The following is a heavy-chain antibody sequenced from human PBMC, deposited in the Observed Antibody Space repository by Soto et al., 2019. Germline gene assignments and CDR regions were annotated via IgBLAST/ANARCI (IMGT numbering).Heavy chain of an antibody. CDR2: IIPILDTT. CDR1: GGTSSSYA. V-gene: IGHV1-69*01. Sequence: QVQVVQSGAEVKKPGSSVRVSCKASGGTSSSYAITWMRQAPGQGLEWMGGIIPILDTTDYAQKFQGRVTFTADVSTSTVYMELSSLTSEDTAVYYCASGGTTVNRRFDFWGQGTLVTVSS. CDR3: ASGGTTVNRRFDF. J-gene: IGHJ4*02. D-gene: IGHD4-4*01.